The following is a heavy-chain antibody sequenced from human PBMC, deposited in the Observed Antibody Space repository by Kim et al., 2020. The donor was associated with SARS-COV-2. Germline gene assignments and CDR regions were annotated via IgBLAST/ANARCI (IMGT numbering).Heavy chain of an antibody. CDR3: ARGRGSTTIATHALDI. CDR2: IRSSGSTV. Sequence: GGSLRLSCAASGFIFSTQSMNWVRQAPGKGLEWVSYIRSSGSTVYYADSVKGRFTISRDNAKNSLYLQMNTLSAEDTAVYYCARGRGSTTIATHALDIWG. D-gene: IGHD2-2*01. CDR1: GFIFSTQS. V-gene: IGHV3-48*04. J-gene: IGHJ3*02.